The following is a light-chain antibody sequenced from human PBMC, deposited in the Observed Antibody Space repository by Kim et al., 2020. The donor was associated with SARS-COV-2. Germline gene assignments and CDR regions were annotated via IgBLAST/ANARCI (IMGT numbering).Light chain of an antibody. Sequence: QRVTLSCNGTSSNIEAGYDVHWYQQVPGRGPKLLIFENDKRPSGVPDRFSGSKSGNSASLVITGLQADDESDYYCQSYDTSRRGWLFGGGTQLTVL. V-gene: IGLV1-40*01. J-gene: IGLJ3*02. CDR3: QSYDTSRRGWL. CDR2: END. CDR1: SSNIEAGYD.